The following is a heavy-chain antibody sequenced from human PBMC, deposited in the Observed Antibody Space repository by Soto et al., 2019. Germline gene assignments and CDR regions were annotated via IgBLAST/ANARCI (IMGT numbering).Heavy chain of an antibody. V-gene: IGHV1-69*13. Sequence: SVKVSCKASGGTFSSYAISWVRQAPGQGLEWMGGIIPIFGTANYAQKFQGRVTITADESTSTAYMELSSLRSEDTAVYYCARDYYDSSGYPNWFDPWGQGTLVTVSS. D-gene: IGHD3-22*01. CDR1: GGTFSSYA. J-gene: IGHJ5*02. CDR3: ARDYYDSSGYPNWFDP. CDR2: IIPIFGTA.